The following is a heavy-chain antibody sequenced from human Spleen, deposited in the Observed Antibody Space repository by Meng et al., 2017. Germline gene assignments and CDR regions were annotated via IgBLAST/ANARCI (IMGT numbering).Heavy chain of an antibody. CDR2: INPKSGDT. J-gene: IGHJ4*02. Sequence: ASVKVSCKPSVYNFPDYYIHRLRRAPGQGLEWMGRINPKSGDTHYAQKFQARVTMTGDTSISTAYMELSGLRSDDTAMYYCARDEDISGAGKLYGDYWGQGTLVTVSS. CDR3: ARDEDISGAGKLYGDY. D-gene: IGHD6-19*01. V-gene: IGHV1-2*06. CDR1: VYNFPDYY.